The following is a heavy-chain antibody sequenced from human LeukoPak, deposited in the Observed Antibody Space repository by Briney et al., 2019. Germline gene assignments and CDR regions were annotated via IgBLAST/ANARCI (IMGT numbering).Heavy chain of an antibody. V-gene: IGHV3-66*01. Sequence: PGGSLRLSCAAAGFTVSSNYMSWVRQAPGKGLEWVSVIYSGGSTYYADSVKGRSTISRDNSKNTLYLQMNSLRAEDTAVYYCARDRIYYYYYGMDVWGQGTTVTVSS. CDR2: IYSGGST. J-gene: IGHJ6*02. D-gene: IGHD2-15*01. CDR3: ARDRIYYYYYGMDV. CDR1: GFTVSSNY.